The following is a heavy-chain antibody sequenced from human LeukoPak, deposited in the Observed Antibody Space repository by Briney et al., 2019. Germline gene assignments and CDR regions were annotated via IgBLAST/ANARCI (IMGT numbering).Heavy chain of an antibody. CDR1: GFTFSSYW. CDR2: INSDGSST. J-gene: IGHJ4*02. V-gene: IGHV3-74*01. Sequence: GGSLRLSCAASGFTFSSYWMHWVRQAPGKGLVWVSRINSDGSSTSYADSVKGRFTISRDNAKNTLYLQMNSLRAEDTAVYYCARVKRWKAADQYYFDHWGQGTLVTVSS. D-gene: IGHD5-24*01. CDR3: ARVKRWKAADQYYFDH.